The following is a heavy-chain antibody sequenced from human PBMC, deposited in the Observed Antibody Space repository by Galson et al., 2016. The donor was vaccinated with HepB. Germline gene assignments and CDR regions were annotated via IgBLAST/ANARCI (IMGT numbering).Heavy chain of an antibody. Sequence: SLRLSCAGSGFTFDRHAMNWVRQAPGKGLEWVSGIGSIGGSTHYADSVKGRFTISRDNSQNTLYLQINQLRVEDTAVYYCAKDRDIIVLTANGMDVWGQGATVTVSS. CDR1: GFTFDRHA. CDR3: AKDRDIIVLTANGMDV. CDR2: IGSIGGST. J-gene: IGHJ6*02. V-gene: IGHV3-23*01. D-gene: IGHD2-21*02.